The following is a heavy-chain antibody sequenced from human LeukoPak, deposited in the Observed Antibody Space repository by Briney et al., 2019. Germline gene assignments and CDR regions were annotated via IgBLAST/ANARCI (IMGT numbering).Heavy chain of an antibody. J-gene: IGHJ4*02. CDR1: GFTVGSNY. Sequence: PGGSLRLSCASSGFTVGSNYMSWVRQAPGKGLEWVSVIYSGGSTYYADSVKGRFTISRDNSKNTLYLQMNSLRAEDTAVYYCARELGTEDGFYYCGERTMVTVSS. CDR2: IYSGGST. CDR3: ARELGTEDGFYY. V-gene: IGHV3-53*01. D-gene: IGHD3/OR15-3a*01.